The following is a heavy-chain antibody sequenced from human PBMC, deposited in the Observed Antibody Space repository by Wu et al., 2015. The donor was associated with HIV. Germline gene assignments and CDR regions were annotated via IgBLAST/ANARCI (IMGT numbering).Heavy chain of an antibody. CDR1: GFTFNNKY. CDR2: INPNDGGT. D-gene: IGHD1-26*01. J-gene: IGHJ3*02. V-gene: IGHV1-2*02. Sequence: QVQLVQSGAEVKKPGASVKVSCKASGFTFNNKYIHWVRQAPGEGLEWMGWINPNDGGTNYAQKFQDRVTMTRDTSISTTYMELSRLKSDDTAVYFCARDISGSYPRLAFDIWGQGTMVTVSS. CDR3: ARDISGSYPRLAFDI.